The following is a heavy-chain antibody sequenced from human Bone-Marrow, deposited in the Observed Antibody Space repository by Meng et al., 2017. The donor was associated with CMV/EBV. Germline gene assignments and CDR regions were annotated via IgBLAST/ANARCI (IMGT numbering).Heavy chain of an antibody. J-gene: IGHJ4*02. CDR1: GGSISSGGYY. CDR2: IYYSAST. CDR3: ARTYGDYVPWADY. Sequence: SGGSISSGGYYWSWIRQHPGKGLEWIGYIYYSASTYYNPSLKSRVTISVDTSKNQFSLKLSSVTAADTAVYYCARTYGDYVPWADYWGQGTLVTVSS. D-gene: IGHD4-17*01. V-gene: IGHV4-31*02.